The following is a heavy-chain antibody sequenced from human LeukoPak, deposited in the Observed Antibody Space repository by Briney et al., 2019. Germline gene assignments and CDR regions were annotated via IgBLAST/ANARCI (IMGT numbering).Heavy chain of an antibody. CDR3: ARDGSGTNQFDVGWFDF. Sequence: NYCTDSVKGRFNISRDNSENTLYLQMNSLRPDDTAVYYCARDGSGTNQFDVGWFDFWGQGTLVTVSS. J-gene: IGHJ5*01. D-gene: IGHD1-26*01. CDR2: N. V-gene: IGHV3-30*10.